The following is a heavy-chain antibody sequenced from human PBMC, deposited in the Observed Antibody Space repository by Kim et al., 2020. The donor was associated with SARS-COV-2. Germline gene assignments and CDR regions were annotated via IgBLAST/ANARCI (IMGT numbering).Heavy chain of an antibody. V-gene: IGHV4-59*01. CDR3: ARGGTLLWFGELLGSGYFDL. J-gene: IGHJ2*01. D-gene: IGHD3-10*01. Sequence: SETLSLTCTVSGVSISSYYWSWIRQPPGKGLEWIGYIYYSGSTNYNPSLKSRVTISVDTSKNQFSLKLSSVTAADTAVYYCARGGTLLWFGELLGSGYFDLWGRGTLVTVSS. CDR2: IYYSGST. CDR1: GVSISSYY.